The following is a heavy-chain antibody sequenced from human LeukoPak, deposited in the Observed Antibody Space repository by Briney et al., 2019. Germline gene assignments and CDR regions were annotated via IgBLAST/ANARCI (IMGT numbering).Heavy chain of an antibody. Sequence: GESLKISFKGSGYRFTSYWIGWVRPMPGKGLEWMGIIYPGDSDTRYSPSFQGQVTISADKSISTAYLQWSSLKASDTAMYYCARQVPYSSSAYYYYYYMDVWGQRDHGHRLL. CDR2: IYPGDSDT. V-gene: IGHV5-51*01. D-gene: IGHD6-6*01. CDR3: ARQVPYSSSAYYYYYYMDV. J-gene: IGHJ6*03. CDR1: GYRFTSYW.